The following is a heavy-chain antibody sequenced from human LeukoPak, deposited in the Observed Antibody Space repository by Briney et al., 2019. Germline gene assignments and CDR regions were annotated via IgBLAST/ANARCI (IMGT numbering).Heavy chain of an antibody. D-gene: IGHD2-8*01. CDR1: GYTFTGYY. CDR3: ATKLITTSTRNFDY. J-gene: IGHJ4*02. V-gene: IGHV1-2*02. Sequence: ASVKVSCKASGYTFTGYYMHWVRQAPGQVLEWMGWINPNSCGTNYAQKFQGRDTMTRDTSHSQAHMALSRVSCDATAVYSCATKLITTSTRNFDYWGQGTLVTVSA. CDR2: INPNSCGT.